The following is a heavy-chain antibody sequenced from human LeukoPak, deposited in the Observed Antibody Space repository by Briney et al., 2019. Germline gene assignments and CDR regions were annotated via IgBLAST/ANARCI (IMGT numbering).Heavy chain of an antibody. J-gene: IGHJ4*02. CDR1: GFTFRSHG. D-gene: IGHD1-26*01. CDR3: AGDRATSYFDY. CDR2: IWYDGSNK. V-gene: IGHV3-33*01. Sequence: GTSLRLSCAASGFTFRSHGMHWVCQAPGKGLEWVAFIWYDGSNKYYTDSVKGRFTISRDNPKNTLYLQMNSLRAEDTAVYYCAGDRATSYFDYWGQGALVTISS.